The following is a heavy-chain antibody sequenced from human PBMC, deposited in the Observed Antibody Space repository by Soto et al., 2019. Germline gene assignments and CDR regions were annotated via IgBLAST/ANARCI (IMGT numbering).Heavy chain of an antibody. CDR2: IVVDSNTA. CDR1: GSTFNNFA. D-gene: IGHD1-26*01. CDR3: ARAIKRWEVNYYFDF. J-gene: IGHJ4*02. Sequence: QVVLLQSGAEVKEPGSSVRVSCQVSGSTFNNFAFSWVRQAPGHGPEWMGGIVVDSNTAEYSQRFQDRVTITAYTSTATLYMELGSLTFEDTAVYYCARAIKRWEVNYYFDFWGQGTLVTVSS. V-gene: IGHV1-69*06.